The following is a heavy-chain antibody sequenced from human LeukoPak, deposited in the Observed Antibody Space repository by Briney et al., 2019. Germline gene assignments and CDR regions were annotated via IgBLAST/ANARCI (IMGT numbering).Heavy chain of an antibody. CDR1: GYTFTSYG. CDR3: ARTYYYGSGSYSPDY. V-gene: IGHV1-18*04. J-gene: IGHJ4*02. D-gene: IGHD3-10*01. CDR2: ISAYNGNT. Sequence: GASVKVSCKASGYTFTSYGISWVRQAPRQGLEWMGWISAYNGNTNYAQKLQGRVTMTTDTSTSTAYMELRSLRSDDTAVYYCARTYYYGSGSYSPDYWGQGTLVTVSS.